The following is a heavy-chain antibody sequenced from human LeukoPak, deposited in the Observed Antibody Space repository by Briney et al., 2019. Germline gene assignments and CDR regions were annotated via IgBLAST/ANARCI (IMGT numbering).Heavy chain of an antibody. CDR2: IWYDGSTK. V-gene: IGHV3-33*01. J-gene: IGHJ4*02. CDR1: GFTFSSYG. Sequence: GGSLRLSCAASGFTFSSYGMHWVRQAPGKGLEWVAVIWYDGSTKYYADSVKGRFTISRDNSKNTLYLQMNSLRAEDTAVYYCARDIYYRQPTVTGPVDYWGQGTLVTVSS. D-gene: IGHD4-17*01. CDR3: ARDIYYRQPTVTGPVDY.